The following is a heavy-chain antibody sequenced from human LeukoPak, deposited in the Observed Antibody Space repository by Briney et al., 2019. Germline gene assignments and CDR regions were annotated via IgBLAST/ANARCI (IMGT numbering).Heavy chain of an antibody. CDR1: GFTVSSNY. CDR3: ASSSTTGSNWFDP. D-gene: IGHD2-2*01. Sequence: PGGSLRLSCAASGFTVSSNYMTWVRQAPGKGLEWVSVIYSGGSTYYADSVKGRFTISRDNSKNTLHLQMNSLRVEDTAVYYCASSSTTGSNWFDPWGQGTLVTVSS. V-gene: IGHV3-66*01. J-gene: IGHJ5*02. CDR2: IYSGGST.